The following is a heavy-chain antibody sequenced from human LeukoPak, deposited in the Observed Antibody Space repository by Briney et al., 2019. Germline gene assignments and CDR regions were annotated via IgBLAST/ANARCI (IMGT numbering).Heavy chain of an antibody. J-gene: IGHJ6*03. D-gene: IGHD3-10*01. CDR3: ARGPSITMVRGGQWYYYMDV. CDR2: INTGDNT. V-gene: IGHV3-23*01. CDR1: GFIFTNYG. Sequence: PGGALRLSCAASGFIFTNYGMSWVRQAPGQGLEWVSSINTGDNTYYADSVKGRFTISRDNSKNTLYLQMNSLRAEDTAVYYCARGPSITMVRGGQWYYYMDVWGKGTTVTISS.